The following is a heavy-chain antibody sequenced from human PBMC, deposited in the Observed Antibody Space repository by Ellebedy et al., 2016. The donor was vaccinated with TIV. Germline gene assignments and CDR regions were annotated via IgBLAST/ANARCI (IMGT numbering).Heavy chain of an antibody. CDR1: GFTFSSSW. CDR3: PYSSGWYKFDD. Sequence: GESLKISCAASGFTFSSSWVHWVRQAPGKGLGWVAEVSYDGNTKYYTDSVKGRFTISRDNSKNTLYLQMNSLRAEDTAVYYCPYSSGWYKFDDWGQGTLVTVSS. CDR2: VSYDGNTK. V-gene: IGHV3-30*03. J-gene: IGHJ4*02. D-gene: IGHD6-19*01.